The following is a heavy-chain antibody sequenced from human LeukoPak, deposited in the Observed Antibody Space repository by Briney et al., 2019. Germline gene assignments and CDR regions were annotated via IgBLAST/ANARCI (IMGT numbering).Heavy chain of an antibody. CDR1: GGSISSGGYS. CDR2: IYHSGST. V-gene: IGHV4-30-2*01. J-gene: IGHJ5*02. D-gene: IGHD6-13*01. CDR3: ASIAAAGTWVWFDP. Sequence: PSQTLSLTCAVSGGSISSGGYSWSWIRQPPGKGLEWIGYIYHSGSTYYNPSLKSRVTISVDRSKNQFSLKLSSVTAADTAVYYCASIAAAGTWVWFDPWGQGTLVTVSS.